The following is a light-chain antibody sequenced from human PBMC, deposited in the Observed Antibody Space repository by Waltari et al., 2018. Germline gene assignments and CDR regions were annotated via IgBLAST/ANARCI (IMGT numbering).Light chain of an antibody. CDR3: QQYYSSPPT. V-gene: IGKV4-1*01. CDR2: WAS. CDR1: QSILYSSNNKNY. Sequence: DIVMTQSPDYLAVSLGERATINCKSSQSILYSSNNKNYLAWYQQKPGQAPKLLIYWASTRESGVPYRFSGSGSGTDFTLTISSLQAEDVAVYHCQQYYSSPPTFGQGTKLEIK. J-gene: IGKJ2*01.